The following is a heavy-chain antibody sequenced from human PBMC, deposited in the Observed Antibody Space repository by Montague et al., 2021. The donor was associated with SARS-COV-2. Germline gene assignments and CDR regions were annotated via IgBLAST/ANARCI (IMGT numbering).Heavy chain of an antibody. D-gene: IGHD2-15*01. CDR3: ARHRRAPYCSGGSCYSPPGWFDA. CDR1: GGSISSGGYY. CDR2: LYYSGST. J-gene: IGHJ5*02. Sequence: TLSLTCTVSGGSISSGGYYWSWIRQHPGQGLEWIGYLYYSGSTYSNPSLKSRVTISVDTSKNQFSLKLSSVTAADTAVYYCARHRRAPYCSGGSCYSPPGWFDAWGQGTLVTVSS. V-gene: IGHV4-31*03.